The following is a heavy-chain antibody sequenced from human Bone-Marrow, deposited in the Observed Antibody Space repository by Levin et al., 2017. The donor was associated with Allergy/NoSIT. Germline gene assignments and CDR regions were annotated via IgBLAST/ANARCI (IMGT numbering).Heavy chain of an antibody. Sequence: GGSLRLSCAASGFTFSSYGMHWVRQAPGKGLEWVAVISYDGSNKYYADSVKGRFTISRDNSKNTLYLQMNSLRAEDTAVYYCAKESYVDTAIHDAFDIWGQGTMVTVSS. CDR2: ISYDGSNK. CDR3: AKESYVDTAIHDAFDI. D-gene: IGHD5-18*01. V-gene: IGHV3-30*18. J-gene: IGHJ3*02. CDR1: GFTFSSYG.